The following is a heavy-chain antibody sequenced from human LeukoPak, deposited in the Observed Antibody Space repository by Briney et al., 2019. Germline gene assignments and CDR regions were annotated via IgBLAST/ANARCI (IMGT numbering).Heavy chain of an antibody. Sequence: GGSLSLSCAASGFTFSSYGMHWVRQAPGKGLEWVAVIWYDRSNKYYADSVKGRFTISRDNSKNTLYLQMNSLRAEDTAVYYCARGSSTSSVWGQGTLVTVSS. CDR1: GFTFSSYG. CDR2: IWYDRSNK. D-gene: IGHD2-2*01. J-gene: IGHJ4*02. V-gene: IGHV3-33*01. CDR3: ARGSSTSSV.